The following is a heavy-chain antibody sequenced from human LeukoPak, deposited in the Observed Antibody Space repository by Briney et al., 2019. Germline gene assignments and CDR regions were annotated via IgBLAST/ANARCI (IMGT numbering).Heavy chain of an antibody. Sequence: ASVTVSCKTSGYTFSGYYIHWVRQAPGQGLEWMGWINPNTGDTTYAQNFQGRVTMARDTSINTAYMELTRLRSDDTAVYYCAGEGGYYDTTGYYAYWGQGSLVTVSS. CDR2: INPNTGDT. CDR1: GYTFSGYY. CDR3: AGEGGYYDTTGYYAY. D-gene: IGHD3-22*01. J-gene: IGHJ4*02. V-gene: IGHV1-2*02.